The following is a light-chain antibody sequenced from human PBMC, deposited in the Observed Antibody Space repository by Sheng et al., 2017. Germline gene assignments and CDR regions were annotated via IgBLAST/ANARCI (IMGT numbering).Light chain of an antibody. CDR1: QSISSW. Sequence: DIQMTQSPSTLSASVGDRVTITCRASQSISSWLAWYQQKPGKAPKLLIYKASSLESGVPSRFSGSGSGTEFTLTISSLQPDDFATYHCQQYNSYSPLT. CDR2: KAS. CDR3: QQYNSYSPLT. J-gene: IGKJ4*01. V-gene: IGKV1-5*03.